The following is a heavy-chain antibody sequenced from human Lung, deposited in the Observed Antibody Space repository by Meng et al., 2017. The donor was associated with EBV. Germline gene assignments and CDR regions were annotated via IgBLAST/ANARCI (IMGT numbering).Heavy chain of an antibody. Sequence: VLCQGAGPGSVEPSGALPLTCTCAVGSISSYYWSWIRQPAGKGLEWIGRIYTSGSTNYNPSLKSRVTMSVDTSKNQFSLKLSSVTAADTAVYYCARDPGLGYSGYDGILGYWGQGTLVTVSS. CDR3: ARDPGLGYSGYDGILGY. D-gene: IGHD5-12*01. V-gene: IGHV4-4*07. CDR2: IYTSGST. CDR1: VGSISSYY. J-gene: IGHJ4*02.